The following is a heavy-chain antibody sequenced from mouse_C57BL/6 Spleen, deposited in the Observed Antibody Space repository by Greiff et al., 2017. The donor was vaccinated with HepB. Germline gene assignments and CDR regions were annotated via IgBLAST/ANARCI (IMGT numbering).Heavy chain of an antibody. Sequence: VQLQQPGAELVMPGASVKLSCKASGYTFTSYWMHWVKQRPGQGLEWIGEIDPSDSYTNYNQKFKGKSTLTVDKSSSTAYMQLSSLTSEDAAVYYCARGSEYYFDDWGKGTTLTVSS. CDR2: IDPSDSYT. CDR3: ARGSEYYFDD. CDR1: GYTFTSYW. V-gene: IGHV1-69*01. J-gene: IGHJ2*01.